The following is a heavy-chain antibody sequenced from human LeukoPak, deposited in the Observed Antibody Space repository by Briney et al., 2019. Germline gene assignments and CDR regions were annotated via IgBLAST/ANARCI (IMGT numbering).Heavy chain of an antibody. D-gene: IGHD2-8*01. J-gene: IGHJ2*01. CDR3: ARQGVGFWYFDL. CDR2: IYYSGST. V-gene: IGHV4-59*08. Sequence: SETLSLTCTVSGGSISSYYWGWIRQPPGKGLEWIGYIYYSGSTNYNPSLKSRVTISVDTSKNQFSLKLSSVTAADTAVYYCARQGVGFWYFDLWGRGTLVTVSS. CDR1: GGSISSYY.